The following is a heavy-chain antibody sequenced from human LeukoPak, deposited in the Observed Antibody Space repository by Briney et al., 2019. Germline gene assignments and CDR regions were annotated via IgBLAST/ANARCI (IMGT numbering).Heavy chain of an antibody. CDR2: IKQDGNEE. V-gene: IGHV3-7*01. Sequence: GGSLRLSCAASGFTFSTYWMSWVRQAPGKGLEWVANIKQDGNEEYYVDSVKGRFTISRDNAKNSLYLQMNSLRAEDTAVYYCARPSNRFGFYDYWGQGTLVTVSS. CDR1: GFTFSTYW. J-gene: IGHJ4*02. D-gene: IGHD3-3*01. CDR3: ARPSNRFGFYDY.